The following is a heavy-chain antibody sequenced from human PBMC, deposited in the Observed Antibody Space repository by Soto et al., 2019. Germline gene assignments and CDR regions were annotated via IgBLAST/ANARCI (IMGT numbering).Heavy chain of an antibody. CDR3: ARGGLLPDY. Sequence: TLXLTCAVSGGSISSGCYSWSWIRQPPGKGLEWIGYISHSGSTYYNPSLKSRVTISVDRSKNQFSLKLSSVTAADTAVYYCARGGLLPDYWGQGTLVTVSS. V-gene: IGHV4-30-2*01. J-gene: IGHJ4*02. CDR2: ISHSGST. D-gene: IGHD6-19*01. CDR1: GGSISSGCYS.